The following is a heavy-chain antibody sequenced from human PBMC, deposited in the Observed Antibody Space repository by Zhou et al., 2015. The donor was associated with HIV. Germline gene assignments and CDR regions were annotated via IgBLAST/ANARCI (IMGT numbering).Heavy chain of an antibody. D-gene: IGHD3-10*01. Sequence: QVQLVQSGAEVKKPGSSVKVSCKASGGTFTSDDIIWVRQAPGQGLEWMGGITPTFGGADYAQKLHGRVTITADESTRTAYMELSSLRSDDTAVYYCARGKLLWFGGSGHYVMDVWGQGTTVTVSS. J-gene: IGHJ6*01. CDR3: ARGKLLWFGGSGHYVMDV. V-gene: IGHV1-69*01. CDR1: GGTFTSDD. CDR2: ITPTFGGA.